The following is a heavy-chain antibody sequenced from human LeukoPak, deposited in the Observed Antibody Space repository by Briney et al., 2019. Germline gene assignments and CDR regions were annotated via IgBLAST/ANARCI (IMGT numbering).Heavy chain of an antibody. Sequence: PGGSLRLSCAASGFTFSSYSMNWVRQAPGKGLEWASSISSSSSYIYYADSVKGRFTISRDNAKNSLYLQMNSLRAEDTAVYYCARDRYYYDSSGSFDIWGQGTMVTVSS. CDR2: ISSSSSYI. D-gene: IGHD3-22*01. V-gene: IGHV3-21*01. J-gene: IGHJ3*02. CDR3: ARDRYYYDSSGSFDI. CDR1: GFTFSSYS.